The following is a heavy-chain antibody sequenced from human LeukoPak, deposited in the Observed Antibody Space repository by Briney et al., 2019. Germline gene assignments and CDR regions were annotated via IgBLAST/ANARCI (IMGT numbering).Heavy chain of an antibody. V-gene: IGHV1-18*01. CDR1: GYTFTGYG. J-gene: IGHJ6*02. CDR3: ARDRATTVTTSYYYGMDV. D-gene: IGHD4-17*01. CDR2: ISAYNGNT. Sequence: ASVKVSCKASGYTFTGYGISWVRQAPGQGLEWMGWISAYNGNTNYAQKLQGRVTMTTDTSTSTAYMELRSLRSDDPAVYYCARDRATTVTTSYYYGMDVWGQGTTVTVSS.